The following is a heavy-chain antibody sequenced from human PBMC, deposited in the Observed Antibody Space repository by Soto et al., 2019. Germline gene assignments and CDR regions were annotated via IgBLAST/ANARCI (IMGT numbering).Heavy chain of an antibody. CDR1: GYSFTSYW. V-gene: IGHV5-10-1*01. D-gene: IGHD6-6*01. Sequence: PVESLKISCKGSGYSFTSYWISWVRQMPGKGLEWMGRIDPSDSYTNYSPSFQGHVTISADKSISTAYLQWSSLKASDTAMYYCARSGSSSPPYYYGMDVWGQGTTVTVSS. J-gene: IGHJ6*02. CDR2: IDPSDSYT. CDR3: ARSGSSSPPYYYGMDV.